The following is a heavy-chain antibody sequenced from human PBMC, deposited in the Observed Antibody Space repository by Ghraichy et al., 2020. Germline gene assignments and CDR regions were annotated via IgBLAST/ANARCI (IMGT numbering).Heavy chain of an antibody. D-gene: IGHD6-19*01. CDR2: ISGFGTST. CDR1: GFTFKNYA. V-gene: IGHV3-23*01. Sequence: GGSLRLSCSASGFTFKNYAMSWVRQAPGKGLEWVSAISGFGTSTLYADSVKGRFTISRDNSKNTVDLQMTSLRAEDTALYYCAKGLYGSGWETDYWGQGTLVTVSS. CDR3: AKGLYGSGWETDY. J-gene: IGHJ4*02.